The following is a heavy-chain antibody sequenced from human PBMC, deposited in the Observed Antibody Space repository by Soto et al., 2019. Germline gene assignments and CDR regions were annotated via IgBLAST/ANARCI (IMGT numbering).Heavy chain of an antibody. CDR2: IIPIFETT. Sequence: QVQLVQSGAEVKKPGASVKVSCKASGGTFSNYAFSWVRQVPGQGLEWMGGIIPIFETTNYAQKCKGRVTSNADASKSTTYVELSSLRSEDTAVFCCARVMIPAAISYRYYAMDVWGQGTTVTVSS. CDR3: ARVMIPAAISYRYYAMDV. V-gene: IGHV1-69*01. CDR1: GGTFSNYA. J-gene: IGHJ6*02. D-gene: IGHD2-2*01.